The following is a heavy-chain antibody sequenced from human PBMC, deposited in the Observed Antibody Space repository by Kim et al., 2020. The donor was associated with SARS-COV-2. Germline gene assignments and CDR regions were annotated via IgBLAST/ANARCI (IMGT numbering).Heavy chain of an antibody. D-gene: IGHD1-26*01. CDR1: GFTFSSYG. CDR3: AKGAGSYPDYFDY. J-gene: IGHJ4*02. CDR2: ISYDGSNK. V-gene: IGHV3-30*18. Sequence: GGSLRLSCAASGFTFSSYGMHWVRQAPGKGLEWVAVISYDGSNKYYADSVKGRFTISRDNSKNTLYLQMNSLRAEDTAVYYCAKGAGSYPDYFDYWGQGT.